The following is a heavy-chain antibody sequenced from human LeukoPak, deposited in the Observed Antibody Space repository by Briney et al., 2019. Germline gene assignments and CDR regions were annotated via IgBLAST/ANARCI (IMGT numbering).Heavy chain of an antibody. D-gene: IGHD6-6*01. CDR1: GGTFSSYA. J-gene: IGHJ6*02. CDR3: ARDRGSSSPFGYYYYGMDV. V-gene: IGHV1-69*13. CDR2: IIPIFGTA. Sequence: GASVKVSCKASGGTFSSYAISWVRQAPGQGLEWMGGIIPIFGTANYAQKFQGRVTITADESTSTAYMELSSLRSEDTAVYYCARDRGSSSPFGYYYYGMDVWGQGTTVTVSS.